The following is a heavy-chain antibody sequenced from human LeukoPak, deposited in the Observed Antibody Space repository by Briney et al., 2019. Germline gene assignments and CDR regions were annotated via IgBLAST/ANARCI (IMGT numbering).Heavy chain of an antibody. J-gene: IGHJ4*02. D-gene: IGHD3-22*01. Sequence: TGGSLRLSCAASGFTFTTYAMSWVRQAPGKGLGWVSAISGSGGSTYYADSVKGRFTISRDNSKNTLYLQMNSLRAEDTAVYYCARRCYDSSGFDYWGQGTLVTVSS. V-gene: IGHV3-23*01. CDR2: ISGSGGST. CDR1: GFTFTTYA. CDR3: ARRCYDSSGFDY.